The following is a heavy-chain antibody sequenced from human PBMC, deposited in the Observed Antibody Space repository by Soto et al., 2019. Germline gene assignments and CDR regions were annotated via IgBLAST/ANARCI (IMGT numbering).Heavy chain of an antibody. Sequence: LSLTCTVSGGSISSGGYYWSWIRQHPGKGLEWIGYIYYSGSTYYNPSLKSRVTISVDTSKNQFSLKLSSVTAADTAVYYCARGVYDSTGPHFDYWGQGTLVTVSS. D-gene: IGHD2-8*01. CDR1: GGSISSGGYY. CDR2: IYYSGST. CDR3: ARGVYDSTGPHFDY. V-gene: IGHV4-31*03. J-gene: IGHJ4*02.